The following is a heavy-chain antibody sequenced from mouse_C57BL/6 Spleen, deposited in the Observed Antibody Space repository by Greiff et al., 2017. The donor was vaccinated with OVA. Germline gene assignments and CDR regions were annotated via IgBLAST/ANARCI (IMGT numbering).Heavy chain of an antibody. CDR2: ISYDGSN. CDR1: GYSITSGYY. J-gene: IGHJ2*01. Sequence: VQLQQSGPGLVKPSQSLSLTCSVTGYSITSGYYWNWIRQFPGNKLEWMGYISYDGSNNYNPSLKNRISITRDTSKNQFFLKLNSVTTEDTATYYCAREDYYYGSTRGYWGQGTTLTVSS. D-gene: IGHD1-1*01. CDR3: AREDYYYGSTRGY. V-gene: IGHV3-6*01.